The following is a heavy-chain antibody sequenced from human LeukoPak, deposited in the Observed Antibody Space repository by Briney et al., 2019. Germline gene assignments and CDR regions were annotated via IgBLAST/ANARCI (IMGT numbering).Heavy chain of an antibody. CDR2: ISRSGATI. D-gene: IGHD2-21*02. CDR1: GFTFSSYG. J-gene: IGHJ4*02. Sequence: GGSLRLSCAAAGFTFSSYGMNWVRQAPGKGPEWISYISRSGATIYYADSVKGRFTISRDNAKNSLYLQMSSLGAEDTAIYYCSRDRGGGDIYFDYWGQGTLVTVSS. V-gene: IGHV3-48*03. CDR3: SRDRGGGDIYFDY.